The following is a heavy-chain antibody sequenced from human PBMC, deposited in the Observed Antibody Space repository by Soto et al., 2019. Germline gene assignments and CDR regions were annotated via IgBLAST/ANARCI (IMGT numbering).Heavy chain of an antibody. Sequence: SETLSLTCTVSGCSISSSSYYWGWIRQPPGKGLEWIGSIYYSGSTYYNPSLKSRVTISVDTSKNQFSLKLSSVTAADTAVYYCASESINYYYYGIDVWGQGTTVTVSS. J-gene: IGHJ6*02. CDR1: GCSISSSSYY. D-gene: IGHD3-10*01. CDR2: IYYSGST. V-gene: IGHV4-39*01. CDR3: ASESINYYYYGIDV.